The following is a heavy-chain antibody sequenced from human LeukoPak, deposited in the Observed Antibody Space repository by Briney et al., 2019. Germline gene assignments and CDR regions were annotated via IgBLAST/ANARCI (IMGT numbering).Heavy chain of an antibody. V-gene: IGHV4-59*01. CDR1: GGSISSYY. Sequence: SETLSLTCTVSGGSISSYYWSWIRQPPGKGLEWIGYIYYSGSTNYNPSLKSRVTISVDTSKNQFSLKLSSVTAADTAVYYCAREYSYYDSSGYYNWFDPWGQGTLVTVSS. J-gene: IGHJ5*02. CDR2: IYYSGST. CDR3: AREYSYYDSSGYYNWFDP. D-gene: IGHD3-22*01.